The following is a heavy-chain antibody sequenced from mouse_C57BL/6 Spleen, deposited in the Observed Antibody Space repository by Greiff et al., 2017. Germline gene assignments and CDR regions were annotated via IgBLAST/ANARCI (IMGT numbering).Heavy chain of an antibody. Sequence: VQLQQPGAELVKPGASVQLSCKASGYTFTSYWMHWVKQRPGQGLEWIGMIHPNSGSTNYNEKFKSKATLTVDKSSSTAYMQLSSLTSEDSAVYYCARDYGNVLDYWGQGTTLTVSS. D-gene: IGHD2-1*01. V-gene: IGHV1-64*01. CDR3: ARDYGNVLDY. CDR1: GYTFTSYW. CDR2: IHPNSGST. J-gene: IGHJ2*01.